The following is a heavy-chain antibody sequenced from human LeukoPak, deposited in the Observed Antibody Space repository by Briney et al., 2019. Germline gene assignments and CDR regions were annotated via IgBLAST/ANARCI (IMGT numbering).Heavy chain of an antibody. V-gene: IGHV3-21*01. CDR1: GFTFSSYS. J-gene: IGHJ6*02. CDR2: ISSSSSYI. Sequence: PGGSLRLSCAASGFTFSSYSMNWVRQAPGKGLEWVSSISSSSSYIYYADSVKGRFTISRDNSKNTLYLQMNSLRAEDTAVYYCAREGRRESAAFFYYYYYGMDVWGQGTTVTVSS. D-gene: IGHD6-13*01. CDR3: AREGRRESAAFFYYYYYGMDV.